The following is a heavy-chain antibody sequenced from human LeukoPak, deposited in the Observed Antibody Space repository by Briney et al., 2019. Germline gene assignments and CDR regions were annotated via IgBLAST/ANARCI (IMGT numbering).Heavy chain of an antibody. D-gene: IGHD3-22*01. CDR3: AAYYYDSSGYVDYYYGMDV. CDR2: IYPGDSDT. CDR1: GYSFTSYW. Sequence: GGSLKISCKGSGYSFTSYWIGWVRQMPGKGLEWMGIIYPGDSDTRYSPSFQGQVTISADKSISTAYLQWSSLKASDTAMYYCAAYYYDSSGYVDYYYGMDVWGQGTTVTVSS. V-gene: IGHV5-51*01. J-gene: IGHJ6*02.